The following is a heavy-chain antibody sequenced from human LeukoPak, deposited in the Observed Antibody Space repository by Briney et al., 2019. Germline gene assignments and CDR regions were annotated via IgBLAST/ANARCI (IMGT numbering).Heavy chain of an antibody. V-gene: IGHV1-2*02. J-gene: IGHJ4*02. CDR3: ARALIRLSYYDSSGYSPRY. CDR2: TNPNSGGT. D-gene: IGHD3-22*01. CDR1: GYTFTGYY. Sequence: GASVKVSCKASGYTFTGYYMHWVRQAPGQGLEWMGWTNPNSGGTNYAQKFQGRVTMTSDTSISTAYMELSRLRSGDTAVYYCARALIRLSYYDSSGYSPRYWGQGTLVTVSS.